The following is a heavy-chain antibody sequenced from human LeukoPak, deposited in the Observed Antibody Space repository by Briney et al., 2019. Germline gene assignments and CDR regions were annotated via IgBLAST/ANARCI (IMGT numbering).Heavy chain of an antibody. CDR2: ISSSSSYI. CDR3: ATTFNTEYFQL. J-gene: IGHJ1*01. CDR1: GFTISSYS. D-gene: IGHD3-3*02. Sequence: GGSLRLSCAASGFTISSYSMNWVRQAPGKGLEWVSSISSSSSYIYYADSVKGRFSISRDNSGSTLYLQMNSLRPDDTAVYYCATTFNTEYFQLWGQGTLVTVSS. V-gene: IGHV3-21*01.